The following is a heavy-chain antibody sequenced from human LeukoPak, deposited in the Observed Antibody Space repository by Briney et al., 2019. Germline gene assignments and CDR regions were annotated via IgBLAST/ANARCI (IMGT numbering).Heavy chain of an antibody. J-gene: IGHJ4*02. CDR1: GFTFSSYT. CDR2: ISASGTGT. Sequence: HPGGSLRLSCAASGFTFSSYTMSWVRQTPGKGLEWVSGISASGTGTHYADSVKGRFTISRDNSKNTLYLQMNSLRAEDTAVYYCAKESGSSGYYDYWGQGTLVTVSS. CDR3: AKESGSSGYYDY. V-gene: IGHV3-23*01. D-gene: IGHD3-22*01.